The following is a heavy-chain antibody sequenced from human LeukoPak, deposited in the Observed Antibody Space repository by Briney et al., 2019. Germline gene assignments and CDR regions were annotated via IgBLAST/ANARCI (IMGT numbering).Heavy chain of an antibody. V-gene: IGHV4-61*01. Sequence: SETLSLTCTVSGGSVSSGSYYWSWIRQPPGKGLEWIGYIYDSGSTNYNPSLKSRVTISVDTSKNQFSLKLSSVTAADTAVYYCARVVLYDFWSGHVFDYWGQGTLVTVSS. J-gene: IGHJ4*02. CDR2: IYDSGST. CDR1: GGSVSSGSYY. D-gene: IGHD3-3*01. CDR3: ARVVLYDFWSGHVFDY.